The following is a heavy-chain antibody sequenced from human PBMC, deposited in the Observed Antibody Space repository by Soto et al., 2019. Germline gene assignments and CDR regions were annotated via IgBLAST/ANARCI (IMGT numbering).Heavy chain of an antibody. D-gene: IGHD1-26*01. CDR2: VSASGLNT. CDR3: AKDRRRSTSRYLLYY. CDR1: GFTFSTYA. Sequence: PGGSLRLSCAASGFTFSTYAMAWVRQAPGKGLEWVSGVSASGLNTDYADPVKGRFYISRDNSKNTVSLHMNSLRAEDTALYYCAKDRRRSTSRYLLYYWGQGTSVIVSS. V-gene: IGHV3-23*01. J-gene: IGHJ1*01.